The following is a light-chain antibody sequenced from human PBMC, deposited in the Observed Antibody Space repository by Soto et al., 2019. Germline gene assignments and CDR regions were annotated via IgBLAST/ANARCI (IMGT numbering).Light chain of an antibody. V-gene: IGKV1-39*01. CDR3: QQSYSTPRT. CDR2: GAS. Sequence: DIQMTQSPSSLSASVGDRVTITCRASQSISNYLNWYQQKPGMAPRLLIYGASSLQSGVPSRVSGSGYGTEFTLTISSLQPEDFATYYCQQSYSTPRTFGGGTKVEIK. CDR1: QSISNY. J-gene: IGKJ4*01.